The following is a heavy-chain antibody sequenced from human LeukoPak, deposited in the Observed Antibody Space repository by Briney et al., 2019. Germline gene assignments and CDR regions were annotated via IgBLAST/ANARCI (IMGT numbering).Heavy chain of an antibody. Sequence: GASVKVSCKASGYTFTGYYMHWVRQAPGQGLEWMGWINPNSGGTNYAQKFQGRVTMTRDTSISTAYMELSRLRSDDTAVYYCAREVRYSSGRLVFDYWGQGTLVTVSS. J-gene: IGHJ4*02. V-gene: IGHV1-2*02. CDR1: GYTFTGYY. CDR3: AREVRYSSGRLVFDY. CDR2: INPNSGGT. D-gene: IGHD6-19*01.